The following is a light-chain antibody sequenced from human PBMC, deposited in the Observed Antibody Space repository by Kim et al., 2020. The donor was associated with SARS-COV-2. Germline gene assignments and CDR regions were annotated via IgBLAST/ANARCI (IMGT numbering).Light chain of an antibody. Sequence: IQLTQSPSSLSASVGDRVTITCRASHDISSYLAWHQQKPGKAPTLLIYAASTLQSGVPSRFSGSGSGTDFTLTISSLQPEDFATYYCQQLNDYPLTFGGGTKVEI. CDR2: AAS. CDR1: HDISSY. V-gene: IGKV1-9*01. CDR3: QQLNDYPLT. J-gene: IGKJ4*01.